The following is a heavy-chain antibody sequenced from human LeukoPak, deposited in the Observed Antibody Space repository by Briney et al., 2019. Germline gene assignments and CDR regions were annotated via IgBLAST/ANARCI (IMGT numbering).Heavy chain of an antibody. CDR1: GDSISSGEYS. J-gene: IGHJ3*02. V-gene: IGHV4-30-2*02. Sequence: PSQTLSLTCAVSGDSISSGEYSWSWIRQPPGKGLDWIGYIYQSGSTYYNPSLKSRVTISVDTSKNQFPLKLSSVTAADTAVYYCARFVEMGSSWYRGSSHLDAFDIWGQGTMVTVSS. CDR3: ARFVEMGSSWYRGSSHLDAFDI. CDR2: IYQSGST. D-gene: IGHD6-13*01.